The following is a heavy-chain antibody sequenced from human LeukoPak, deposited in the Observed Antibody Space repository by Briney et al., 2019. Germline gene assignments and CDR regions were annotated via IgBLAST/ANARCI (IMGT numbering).Heavy chain of an antibody. V-gene: IGHV1-24*01. CDR3: ATPLGPLGLIPYYFDY. CDR1: GYTLTELA. J-gene: IGHJ4*02. CDR2: FDPEKGET. Sequence: AXXKVSCKVSGYTLTELAMHWVRQAPGKGLEWIGGFDPEKGETIYTQQLQGRLTTTEDTSTDTAYMELSSLTSEDTAVYYCATPLGPLGLIPYYFDYWGQGTLVTVSS. D-gene: IGHD2-21*01.